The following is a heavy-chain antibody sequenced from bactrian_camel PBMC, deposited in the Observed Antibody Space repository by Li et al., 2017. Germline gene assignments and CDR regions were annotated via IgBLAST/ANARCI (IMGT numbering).Heavy chain of an antibody. CDR1: QVSFSRYW. V-gene: IGHV3S1*01. Sequence: VQLVESGGGSVQAGESLRLSCAGSQVSFSRYWAWFRQAPGKKREGVASLDTYGGTRYEDSVRGRFSISKDKAKDILYLQMNSLKFEDTALYYCAADRAPCPGGMWYLSHPDEYDYWGQGTQVTVS. J-gene: IGHJ4*01. D-gene: IGHD3*01. CDR3: AADRAPCPGGMWYLSHPDEYDY. CDR2: LDTYGGT.